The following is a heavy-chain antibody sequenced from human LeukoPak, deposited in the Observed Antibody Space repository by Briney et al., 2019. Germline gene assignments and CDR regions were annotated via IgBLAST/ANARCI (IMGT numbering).Heavy chain of an antibody. D-gene: IGHD3-3*01. Sequence: SETLSLTCAVYGGSFSSYYWGWIRQPPGKGLEWIGSIYYSGSTYYNPSLKSRVTISVDTSKNQFSLKLSSVTAADTAVYYCASTRYWGQGTLVTVSS. CDR1: GGSFSSYY. V-gene: IGHV4-39*07. J-gene: IGHJ4*02. CDR2: IYYSGST. CDR3: ASTRY.